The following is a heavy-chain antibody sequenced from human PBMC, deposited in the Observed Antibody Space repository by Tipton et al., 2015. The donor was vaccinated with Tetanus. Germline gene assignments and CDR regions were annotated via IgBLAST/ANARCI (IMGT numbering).Heavy chain of an antibody. CDR2: IKQDGSEK. V-gene: IGHV3-7*01. CDR3: ARALQTASRMSPWGT. J-gene: IGHJ5*02. CDR1: GFTLSTYW. D-gene: IGHD3-16*01. Sequence: SLRLSCAASGFTLSTYWMSWVRQAPGKGLEWVASIKQDGSEKYYVDSVKGRFTISRDNAKNSLHLQMNSLTAEDTAVYHCARALQTASRMSPWGTWGQGTLVTVSS.